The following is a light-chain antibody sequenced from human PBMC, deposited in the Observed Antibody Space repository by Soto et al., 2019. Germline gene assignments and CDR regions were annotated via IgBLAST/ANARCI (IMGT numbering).Light chain of an antibody. V-gene: IGKV1-33*01. J-gene: IGKJ4*01. CDR2: DAS. CDR1: QDISNY. CDR3: QQYDNLLRT. Sequence: DIQMTQSPSSLSASVGDRVTITCPASQDISNYLNWYQQKPGKAPKLLIYDASNLETGVPSRFSGSGSETDFTFTISSLQPEDIATYYCQQYDNLLRTFGGGTKVEIK.